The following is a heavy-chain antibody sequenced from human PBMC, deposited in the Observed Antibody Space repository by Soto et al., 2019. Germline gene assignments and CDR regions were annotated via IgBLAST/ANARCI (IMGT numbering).Heavy chain of an antibody. CDR3: AKGSSYLDFWSGHGDLDY. J-gene: IGHJ4*02. V-gene: IGHV3-23*01. CDR2: ISGSGNSK. CDR1: GFTFSSYA. Sequence: EVQLLESGGGLVQPGGSLRLSCAASGFTFSSYAMSWVRQAPGRGLEWVSGISGSGNSKYYADSVKGRCSISRDNSKSTLYLQMNSLRAEDTAVYYCAKGSSYLDFWSGHGDLDYWGQGTLVTVSS. D-gene: IGHD3-3*01.